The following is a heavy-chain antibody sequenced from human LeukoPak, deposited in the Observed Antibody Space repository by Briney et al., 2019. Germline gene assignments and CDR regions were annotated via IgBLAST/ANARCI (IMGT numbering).Heavy chain of an antibody. CDR2: IRYDGSNK. CDR3: AKLEVVITPYFDY. D-gene: IGHD3-22*01. V-gene: IGHV3-30*02. CDR1: GFTFSSYS. Sequence: PGGPLRLSCAASGFTFSSYSMHWVRQAPGKGLEWVAFIRYDGSNKYYADSVKGRFTISRDNSKNTLYLQMNSLRAEDTAVYYCAKLEVVITPYFDYWGQGTLVTVSS. J-gene: IGHJ4*02.